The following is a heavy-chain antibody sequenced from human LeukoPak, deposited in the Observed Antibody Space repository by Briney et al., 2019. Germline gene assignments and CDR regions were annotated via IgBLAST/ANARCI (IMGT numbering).Heavy chain of an antibody. V-gene: IGHV1-24*01. CDR1: GYTLTELS. J-gene: IGHJ4*02. CDR2: FDPEDGET. CDR3: AAYLSESGSGSVGEY. Sequence: ASVKVSCKVSGYTLTELSMHWVRQAPGKGLEWMGGFDPEDGETIYAQKFQERVTITRDMSTSTAYMELSSLRSEDTAVYYCAAYLSESGSGSVGEYWGQGTLVTVSS. D-gene: IGHD1-26*01.